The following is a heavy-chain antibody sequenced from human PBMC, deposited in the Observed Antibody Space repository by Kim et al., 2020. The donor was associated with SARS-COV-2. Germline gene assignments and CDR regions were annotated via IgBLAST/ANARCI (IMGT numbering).Heavy chain of an antibody. D-gene: IGHD6-13*01. J-gene: IGHJ4*02. CDR3: ARTRGKAAAGRNYYFDY. CDR1: GFTFTTYA. V-gene: IGHV3-23*01. CDR2: ISGSGGST. Sequence: GSLRLSCAVSGFTFTTYAMSWVRQAPGKGLEWVSLISGSGGSTYYADSVKGRFIISRDNSKNTVYLQMNSLRAEDMAVYYCARTRGKAAAGRNYYFDYWGQGTLVTVSS.